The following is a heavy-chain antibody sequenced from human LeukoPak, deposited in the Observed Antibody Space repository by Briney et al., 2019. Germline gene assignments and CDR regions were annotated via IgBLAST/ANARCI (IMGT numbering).Heavy chain of an antibody. Sequence: SETLSLTCAVYGGSFSGYYWSWIRQPPGKGLEWIGEINHSRSTKYNPSLKSRVTISVDTSKNQFSLKLSSVTAADTAVYYCARRVGRWFGERAYYYNYMDVWDKGTTVTISS. V-gene: IGHV4-34*01. CDR1: GGSFSGYY. D-gene: IGHD3-10*01. CDR3: ARRVGRWFGERAYYYNYMDV. CDR2: INHSRST. J-gene: IGHJ6*03.